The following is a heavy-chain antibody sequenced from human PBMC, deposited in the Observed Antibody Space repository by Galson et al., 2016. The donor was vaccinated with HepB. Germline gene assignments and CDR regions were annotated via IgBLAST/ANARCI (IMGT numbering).Heavy chain of an antibody. CDR1: GASINSGGSY. J-gene: IGHJ5*02. CDR2: IYYRGTT. D-gene: IGHD1-14*01. CDR3: AREMVTGTTNWFDP. V-gene: IGHV4-31*03. Sequence: LSLTCTVSGASINSGGSYWSWIRQHPGKGLEWIGYIYYRGTTYYNPSLKSRVTMSLDTSKRQFFLKLTSLTAADTAIYYCAREMVTGTTNWFDPWGQGTLVTASS.